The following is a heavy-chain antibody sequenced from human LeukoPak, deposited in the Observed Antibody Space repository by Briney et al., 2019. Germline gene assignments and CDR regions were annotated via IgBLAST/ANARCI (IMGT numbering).Heavy chain of an antibody. Sequence: ASVKVSCKASGGTFSSYAISWVRQAPGQGLEWMGGIIPIFGTANYAQKFQGRVTITTDESTSTAYMELSSLRSEDTAVYYCARDRWEPYYYYMDVWGKGTTVTVSS. V-gene: IGHV1-69*05. J-gene: IGHJ6*03. CDR1: GGTFSSYA. CDR2: IIPIFGTA. CDR3: ARDRWEPYYYYMDV. D-gene: IGHD1-26*01.